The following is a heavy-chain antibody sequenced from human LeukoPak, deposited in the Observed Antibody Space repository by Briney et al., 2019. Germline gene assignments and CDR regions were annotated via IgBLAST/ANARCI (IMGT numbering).Heavy chain of an antibody. V-gene: IGHV4-31*03. D-gene: IGHD3-9*01. CDR2: IYYSGST. CDR3: ARGGSILDWLHFDY. Sequence: SETLSLTCTVSGGSISSGGYYWSWIRQHPGKGLEWIGYIYYSGSTYYNPSLKSRVTISVDTSKNQFSLKLSSVTAADTAVYYCARGGSILDWLHFDYWGQGTLVTVSS. J-gene: IGHJ4*02. CDR1: GGSISSGGYY.